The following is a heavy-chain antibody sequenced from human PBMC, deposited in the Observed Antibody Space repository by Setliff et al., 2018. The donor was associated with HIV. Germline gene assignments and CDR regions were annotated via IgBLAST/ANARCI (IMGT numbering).Heavy chain of an antibody. J-gene: IGHJ3*02. CDR2: ISSYSDNT. CDR1: GYTFSNFA. V-gene: IGHV1-18*01. CDR3: ARIRAGALLNAFDI. Sequence: ASVMVSCKASGYTFSNFAIGWLRQAPGQGLEWMGWISSYSDNTFYARSLQGRVTMTTDTVSSTSYMELRSLRSDDTAMYYCARIRAGALLNAFDIWAQGTMVTVSS. D-gene: IGHD1-26*01.